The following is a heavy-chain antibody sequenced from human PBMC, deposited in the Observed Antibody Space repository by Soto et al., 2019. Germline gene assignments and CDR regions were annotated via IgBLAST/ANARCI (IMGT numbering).Heavy chain of an antibody. CDR1: GGSFSGYY. D-gene: IGHD2-8*02. Sequence: SETLSLTCAVYGGSFSGYYWTWIRQPPGTGLEWIGEINHSGSTNYDPSLKSRVTISVDTSKNQFSLKLTSVTAADTAVYYCAGDKITGFFASWGQGPLVTVSS. CDR2: INHSGST. CDR3: AGDKITGFFAS. J-gene: IGHJ4*02. V-gene: IGHV4-34*01.